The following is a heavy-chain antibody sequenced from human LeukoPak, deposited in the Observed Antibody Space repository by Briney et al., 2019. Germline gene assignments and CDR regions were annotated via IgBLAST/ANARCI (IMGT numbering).Heavy chain of an antibody. CDR1: GGSIGSSTYY. D-gene: IGHD1-1*01. V-gene: IGHV4-39*07. Sequence: SETLSLTCTVSGGSIGSSTYYWVWIRQPPGKGLEWIGSIYYNGDTYYSPSLQSRVSISVATSKNQFSLKLSSVTATDTAVYYCARERLSYYYMDAWGKGTTVTVSS. CDR2: IYYNGDT. J-gene: IGHJ6*03. CDR3: ARERLSYYYMDA.